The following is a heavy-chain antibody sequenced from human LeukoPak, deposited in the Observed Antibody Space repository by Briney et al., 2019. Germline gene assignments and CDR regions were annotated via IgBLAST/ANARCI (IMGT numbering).Heavy chain of an antibody. CDR2: MNPNSGNT. D-gene: IGHD5-18*01. CDR1: GYTFTSYD. Sequence: ASVKVSCKASGYTFTSYDINWVRQATGQGLEWMGWMNPNSGNTNYAQKLQGRVTMTTDTSTSTAYMELRSLRSDDTAVYYCARVGRGYSYGYEDYWGQGTLVTVSS. CDR3: ARVGRGYSYGYEDY. V-gene: IGHV1-18*01. J-gene: IGHJ4*02.